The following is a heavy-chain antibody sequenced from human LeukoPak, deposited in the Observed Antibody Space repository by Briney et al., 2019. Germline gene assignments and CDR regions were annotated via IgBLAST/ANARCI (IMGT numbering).Heavy chain of an antibody. V-gene: IGHV1-2*06. CDR2: INPNSGGT. CDR3: ARDSVNLRMHYSDSSSYHDAFDI. J-gene: IGHJ3*02. Sequence: GASVKVSCKASGYTFTNHDFNWMRQATGQGLEWMGRINPNSGGTNYAQKFQGRVTMTRDTSISTAYVELSRLRSDDSAVYYCARDSVNLRMHYSDSSSYHDAFDIWGQGTMVTVSS. CDR1: GYTFTNHD. D-gene: IGHD3-22*01.